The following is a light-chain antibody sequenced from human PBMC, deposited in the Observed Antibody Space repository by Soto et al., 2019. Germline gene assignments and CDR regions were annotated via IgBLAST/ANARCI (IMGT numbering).Light chain of an antibody. CDR2: VAS. CDR1: QNIARY. Sequence: DSQMTQYPSSLSASAGDRVTITCRASQNIARYLYWFQQKPGKAPNLLIYVASNLPSGGTSRCSGSGSGTEVTLTINNLQPEDYATYFCQQTYSIPRTFGQGTKLEIK. J-gene: IGKJ2*01. V-gene: IGKV1-39*01. CDR3: QQTYSIPRT.